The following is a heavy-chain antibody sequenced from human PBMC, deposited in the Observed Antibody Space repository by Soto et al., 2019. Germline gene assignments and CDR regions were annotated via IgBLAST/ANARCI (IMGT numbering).Heavy chain of an antibody. J-gene: IGHJ4*02. D-gene: IGHD5-12*01. V-gene: IGHV3-48*03. Sequence: EAFLVESGGGLVQPGGSLRLSCAASGFTFSNYDMNWVRQAPGKGLEWVSYISHSGASIDYADSVRGRLTISRDNAKNSLYLQMNSLRAEDTAVYYCARDAPLPQGRWLNLDFWGQGTLVTVSS. CDR2: ISHSGASI. CDR1: GFTFSNYD. CDR3: ARDAPLPQGRWLNLDF.